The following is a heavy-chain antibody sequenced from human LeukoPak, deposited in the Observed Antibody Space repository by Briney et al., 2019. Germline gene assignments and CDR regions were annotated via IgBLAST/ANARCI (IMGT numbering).Heavy chain of an antibody. Sequence: SETLSLTCTVSGGSISSYYWTWIRQPPGKGLEWIGHIYYSGSTNYNPSLKSRVTISVDTSKNQFSLKLSSATAADTAVYYCARLTEDYYFDYWGQGTLVTVSS. CDR2: IYYSGST. V-gene: IGHV4-59*01. D-gene: IGHD1-14*01. CDR1: GGSISSYY. CDR3: ARLTEDYYFDY. J-gene: IGHJ4*02.